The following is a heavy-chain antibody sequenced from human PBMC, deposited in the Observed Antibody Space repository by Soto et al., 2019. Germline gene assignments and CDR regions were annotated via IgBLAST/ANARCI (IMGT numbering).Heavy chain of an antibody. CDR2: INHSGST. J-gene: IGHJ5*02. CDR3: ARGRQLREFDP. V-gene: IGHV4-34*01. D-gene: IGHD6-6*01. Sequence: QVQLQQWGAGLLKPSETLSLTCAVYGGSFSGYYWSWIRQPPGKGLEWIGEINHSGSTNYSPSLKSRVTISVDTSKNQFSLKLSSVTAADTAVYYCARGRQLREFDPWGQGTLVTVSS. CDR1: GGSFSGYY.